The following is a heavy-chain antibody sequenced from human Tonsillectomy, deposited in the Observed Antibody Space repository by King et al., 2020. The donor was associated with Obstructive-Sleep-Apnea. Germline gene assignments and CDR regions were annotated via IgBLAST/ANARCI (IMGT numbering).Heavy chain of an antibody. CDR2: VSDDGGHT. V-gene: IGHV3-30*18. J-gene: IGHJ4*02. CDR1: GLIFNKHG. CDR3: VKDPRLEWVFAD. Sequence: VQLVESGGGVVQPGRSLRLSCAASGLIFNKHGMHWVRQAPGKGLEWVAVVSDDGGHTYQADSVKGRFTISRDNSNKMVYLQMNSLRPEDTAVYFCVKDPRLEWVFADWDRGTLVTVSS. D-gene: IGHD3-3*01.